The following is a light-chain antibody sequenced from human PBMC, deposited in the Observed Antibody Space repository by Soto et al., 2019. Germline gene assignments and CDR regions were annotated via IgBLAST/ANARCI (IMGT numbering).Light chain of an antibody. CDR1: QSVSSSY. Sequence: EIVLTQSPGTLSLSPGERATLSCRASQSVSSSYLTWYQQKPGQAPRRLIYSAYNRATDIPDRFSASGAGRGFSLSISTLESEDFAVYYCQQYGSSRITVGPGTRVDIK. CDR3: QQYGSSRIT. V-gene: IGKV3-20*01. J-gene: IGKJ3*01. CDR2: SAY.